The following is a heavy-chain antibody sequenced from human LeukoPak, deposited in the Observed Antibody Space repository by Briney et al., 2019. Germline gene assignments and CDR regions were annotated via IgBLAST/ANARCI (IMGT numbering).Heavy chain of an antibody. Sequence: ASVKVSCKVSGYTPTELSMHWVRQAPGKGLEWMGGFDPDDGETIYAQKFQGRVTMTEDTSTDTAYMELSSLRSEDTAVYYCATEKRRGIAVADRPRTEFDYWGQGTLVTVSS. CDR2: FDPDDGET. V-gene: IGHV1-24*01. J-gene: IGHJ4*02. D-gene: IGHD6-19*01. CDR3: ATEKRRGIAVADRPRTEFDY. CDR1: GYTPTELS.